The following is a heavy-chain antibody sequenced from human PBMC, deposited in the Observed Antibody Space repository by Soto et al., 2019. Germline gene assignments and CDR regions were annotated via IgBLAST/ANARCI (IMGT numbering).Heavy chain of an antibody. D-gene: IGHD2-2*01. CDR2: IAYDGGNK. Sequence: QVQLVESGGGVVQPGRSLRLSCAASGFTFSSYSMNWVRQAPGKGPEWVAVIAYDGGNKYYADSVRGRFTISRDNSKNTLDLQLNSLGPEDTAVYHCAKAVVYCSSSSCRDYYYYYGMDVWGHGTTVTVCS. J-gene: IGHJ6*02. CDR3: AKAVVYCSSSSCRDYYYYYGMDV. V-gene: IGHV3-30*18. CDR1: GFTFSSYS.